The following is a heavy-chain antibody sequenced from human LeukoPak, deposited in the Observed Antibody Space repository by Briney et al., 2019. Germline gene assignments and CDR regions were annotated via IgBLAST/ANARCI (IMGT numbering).Heavy chain of an antibody. CDR2: IKSKTDGGTT. CDR3: TTWYHYGSVFYDAFDI. J-gene: IGHJ3*02. V-gene: IGHV3-15*01. D-gene: IGHD3-10*01. Sequence: PGGSLRLSCAASGFTFSNAWMSWVRQAPGKGLEWVGRIKSKTDGGTTDYAAPVKGRFTISRDDSKNTLYLQMNSLKTEDTAVYYCTTWYHYGSVFYDAFDIWGQGTMVTVSS. CDR1: GFTFSNAW.